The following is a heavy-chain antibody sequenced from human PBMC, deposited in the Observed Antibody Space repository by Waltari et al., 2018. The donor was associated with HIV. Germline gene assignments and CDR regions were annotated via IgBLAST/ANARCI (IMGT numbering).Heavy chain of an antibody. Sequence: QVQLVQSGAEVKKPGASVKVSCKASGYTFTSYAMHWVRQAPGQRLEWMGWINAGNGNTKYSQKFHGRVTITRDTSASTAYMELSSLRSEDTAVYYCARGRYYESSGTYVDYWGQGTLVTVSS. V-gene: IGHV1-3*01. CDR3: ARGRYYESSGTYVDY. CDR1: GYTFTSYA. CDR2: INAGNGNT. D-gene: IGHD3-22*01. J-gene: IGHJ4*02.